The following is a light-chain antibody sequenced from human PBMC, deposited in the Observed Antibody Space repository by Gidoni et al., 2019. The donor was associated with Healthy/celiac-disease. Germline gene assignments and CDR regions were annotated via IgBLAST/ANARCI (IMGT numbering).Light chain of an antibody. CDR3: QVWDSSAGYVV. V-gene: IGLV3-9*01. Sequence: SYELTQPLSVSVALGQTARITCGGNNIGSKNVHWSHQKPGQAPVLVIYRDSNRPSGIPERFSGSNSGNTATLTISRAQAGDEADYYCQVWDSSAGYVVFGGGTKLTVL. CDR2: RDS. J-gene: IGLJ2*01. CDR1: NIGSKN.